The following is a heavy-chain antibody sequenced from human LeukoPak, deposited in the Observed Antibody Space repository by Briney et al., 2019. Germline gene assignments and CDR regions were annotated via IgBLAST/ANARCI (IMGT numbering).Heavy chain of an antibody. CDR2: IKQDGSRK. CDR3: ARSTVPFAESVY. J-gene: IGHJ4*02. CDR1: GFTFTSSW. D-gene: IGHD2-8*02. V-gene: IGHV3-7*01. Sequence: PGGSLRLSCAASGFTFTSSWMSWVRQAPGKGLEWVANIKQDGSRKYYVDSVKGRFTISRDNAKNSLYLQMNSLRGEDTAVYYCARSTVPFAESVYWGQGTLVTVSS.